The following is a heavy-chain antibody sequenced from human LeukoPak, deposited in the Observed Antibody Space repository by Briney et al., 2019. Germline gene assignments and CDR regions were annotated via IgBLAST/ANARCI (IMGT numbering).Heavy chain of an antibody. CDR2: ISGSGGTT. J-gene: IGHJ4*02. CDR1: GFTFSTYA. CDR3: AKDLVYYYGSGRDYFDY. V-gene: IGHV3-23*01. D-gene: IGHD3-10*01. Sequence: GGSLRLSCAASGFTFSTYAMSWVRQAPGKGLEWVSAISGSGGTTYYADSVEGRFTISRDNSKNTLYVQMNSLRAEDTAVYYCAKDLVYYYGSGRDYFDYWGQGTLVTVSS.